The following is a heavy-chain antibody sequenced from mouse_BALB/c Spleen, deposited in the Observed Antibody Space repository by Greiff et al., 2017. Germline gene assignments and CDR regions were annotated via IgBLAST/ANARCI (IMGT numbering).Heavy chain of an antibody. CDR3: ARGNYRYDGFAY. V-gene: IGHV5-17*02. CDR2: ISSGSSTI. J-gene: IGHJ3*01. CDR1: GFTFSSFG. D-gene: IGHD2-14*01. Sequence: EVKVVVSGGGLVQPGGSRKLSCAASGFTFSSFGMHWVRQAPEKGLEWVAYISSGSSTIYYADTVKGRFTLSRNNPKNTLFLQMTSLRSEDTAMYYCARGNYRYDGFAYWGQGTLVTVSA.